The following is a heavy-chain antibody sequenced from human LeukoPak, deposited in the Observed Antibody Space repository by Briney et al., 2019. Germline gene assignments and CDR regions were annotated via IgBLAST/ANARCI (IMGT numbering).Heavy chain of an antibody. D-gene: IGHD7-27*01. CDR2: ISWNSGSI. J-gene: IGHJ6*02. Sequence: PGRSLRPSCAASGFTFDDYAMHWVRQAPGKGLEWVSGISWNSGSIGYADSVKGRFTISRDNAKNSLYLQMNSLRAEDTALYYCAKDSHWGPFDYYYGMDVWGQGTTVTVSS. CDR3: AKDSHWGPFDYYYGMDV. V-gene: IGHV3-9*01. CDR1: GFTFDDYA.